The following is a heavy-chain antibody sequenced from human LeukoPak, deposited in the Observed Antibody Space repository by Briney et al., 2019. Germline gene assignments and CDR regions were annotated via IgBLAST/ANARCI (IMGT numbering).Heavy chain of an antibody. CDR2: ISVSGGST. D-gene: IGHD3-22*01. J-gene: IGHJ4*02. CDR3: AKSNYFDSGGYYFLDY. V-gene: IGHV3-23*01. Sequence: PGGSLRLSCAAPGFTFSKYAMTWVRQAPGQGLEWVSGISVSGGSTNYADSVKGRFTISRDNSKNTLYLQMNSLRAEDTAVYYCAKSNYFDSGGYYFLDYWGQGTLVTVSS. CDR1: GFTFSKYA.